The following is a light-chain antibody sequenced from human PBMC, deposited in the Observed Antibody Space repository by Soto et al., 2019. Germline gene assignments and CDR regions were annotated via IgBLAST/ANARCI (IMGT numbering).Light chain of an antibody. CDR1: QSVSNN. J-gene: IGKJ2*01. CDR3: QQCKNWPPFT. V-gene: IGKV3-15*01. CDR2: GAS. Sequence: EIVMTQSPATLSVSPGERATLSCRASQSVSNNLAWYQQSPCQAPRLLIYGASTRATGIPASFSGSDSGTEFTLTISSLQSEDFAVYYCQQCKNWPPFTFVQGTKLEIK.